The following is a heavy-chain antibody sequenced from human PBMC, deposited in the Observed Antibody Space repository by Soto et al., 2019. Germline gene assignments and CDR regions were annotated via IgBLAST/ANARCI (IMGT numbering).Heavy chain of an antibody. CDR3: AKGEGFLEWLLSLDP. CDR1: GFTFSSYA. Sequence: GGPLRLSCAASGFTFSSYAMSWVRQAPGKGLEWVSAISGSGGSTYYADSVKGRFTISRDNSKNTLYLQMNSLRAEDTAVYYRAKGEGFLEWLLSLDPWGQGTLVTVSS. V-gene: IGHV3-23*01. J-gene: IGHJ5*02. D-gene: IGHD3-3*01. CDR2: ISGSGGST.